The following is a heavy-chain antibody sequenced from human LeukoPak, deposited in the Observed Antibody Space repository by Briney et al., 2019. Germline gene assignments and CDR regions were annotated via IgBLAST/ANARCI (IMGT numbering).Heavy chain of an antibody. CDR2: ISGSGGST. D-gene: IGHD3-22*01. Sequence: GGSLRFSCAASGFTFSSYAMSWVRQAPGKGLEWVSAISGSGGSTYYADSVKGRFTISRDNSKNTLYLQMNSLRAEDTAVYYCAKALVGGYYYNDYWGQGTLVTVSS. J-gene: IGHJ4*02. V-gene: IGHV3-23*01. CDR3: AKALVGGYYYNDY. CDR1: GFTFSSYA.